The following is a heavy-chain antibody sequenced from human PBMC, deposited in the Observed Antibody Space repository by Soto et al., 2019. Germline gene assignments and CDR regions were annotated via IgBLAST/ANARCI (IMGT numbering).Heavy chain of an antibody. V-gene: IGHV3-21*01. D-gene: IGHD6-13*01. J-gene: IGHJ4*02. CDR3: ARRRPDSSSWSFDY. CDR2: ISSSSSYI. Sequence: LRLSCAASGFTFSSYSMNWVRQAPGKGLEWVSSISSSSSYIYYADSVKGRFTISRDNAKNSLYLQMNSLRAEDTAVYYCARRRPDSSSWSFDYWGQGTLVTVSS. CDR1: GFTFSSYS.